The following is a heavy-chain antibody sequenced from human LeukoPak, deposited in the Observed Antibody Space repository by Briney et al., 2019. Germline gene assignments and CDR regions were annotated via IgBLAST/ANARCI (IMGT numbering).Heavy chain of an antibody. Sequence: SETLSLTCAVYGGSFSGYYWSWIRQPPGKGLERIGEINHSGSTNYNPSLKSRVTISVDTSKNQFSLKLSSVTAADTAVYYCARGRRWTVPYFDYWGQGTLVTVSS. D-gene: IGHD4-17*01. V-gene: IGHV4-34*01. CDR2: INHSGST. CDR1: GGSFSGYY. CDR3: ARGRRWTVPYFDY. J-gene: IGHJ4*02.